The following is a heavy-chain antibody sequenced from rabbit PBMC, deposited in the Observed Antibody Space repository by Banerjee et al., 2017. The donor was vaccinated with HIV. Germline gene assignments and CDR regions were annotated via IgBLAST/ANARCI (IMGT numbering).Heavy chain of an antibody. CDR2: IGTGVGDT. V-gene: IGHV1S45*01. CDR3: AGDHAVSGYRFNL. CDR1: GFSFSSGYD. D-gene: IGHD1-1*01. J-gene: IGHJ4*01. Sequence: QEQLVESGGGLVKPGASLTLTCTASGFSFSSGYDMCWVRQAPGKGLEWIACIGTGVGDTYYANWAKGRFTISETSSTTVTLQMTSLTAADTATYFCAGDHAVSGYRFNLWGQGTLVTVS.